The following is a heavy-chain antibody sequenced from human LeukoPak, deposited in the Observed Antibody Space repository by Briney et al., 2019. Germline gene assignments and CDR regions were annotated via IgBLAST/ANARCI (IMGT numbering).Heavy chain of an antibody. V-gene: IGHV1-8*01. Sequence: ASVKVSCTASGYTFTSYDINWVRQAAGQGLAWMGWMSPISGNTGYAQKFQGRLTMTRNTAINTAYLELSGLRSEDTAVYYCARESGDILVVPYYWGQGTLVTVSS. CDR3: ARESGDILVVPYY. CDR1: GYTFTSYD. D-gene: IGHD2-2*01. J-gene: IGHJ4*02. CDR2: MSPISGNT.